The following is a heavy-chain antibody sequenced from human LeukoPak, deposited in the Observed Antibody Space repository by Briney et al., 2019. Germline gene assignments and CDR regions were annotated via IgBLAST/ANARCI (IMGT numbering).Heavy chain of an antibody. J-gene: IGHJ4*02. Sequence: SETLSLTCAVSGYSISSGYYCGCSRPPPGKRLEWTGEINNSGSTNYTPSLKSRVTISVDTSKNLFSLQLSTVPAADTAVYYCARRSKRSHDYGFGRSDAWGQGTLVTVSS. CDR3: ARRSKRSHDYGFGRSDA. D-gene: IGHD4-17*01. CDR2: INNSGST. V-gene: IGHV4-38-2*01. CDR1: GYSISSGYY.